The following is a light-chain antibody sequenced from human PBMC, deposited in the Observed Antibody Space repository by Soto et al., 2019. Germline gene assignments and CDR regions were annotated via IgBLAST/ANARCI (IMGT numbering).Light chain of an antibody. CDR2: EVS. J-gene: IGLJ2*01. CDR3: LSYTSSNTRV. V-gene: IGLV2-14*01. Sequence: QSVLTQPASVSGSPGQSITISCTGTSSDVGGYKYVSWYQHHPGKVPKLMIYEVSNRPSGISSRFSGSKSGNTASLTISGLQAEDEADYYCLSYTSSNTRVFGGGTKLTVL. CDR1: SSDVGGYKY.